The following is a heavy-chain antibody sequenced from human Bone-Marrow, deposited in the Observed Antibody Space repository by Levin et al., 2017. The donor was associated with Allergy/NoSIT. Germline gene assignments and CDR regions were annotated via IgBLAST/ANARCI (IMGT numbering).Heavy chain of an antibody. V-gene: IGHV3-23*01. CDR2: VSGTGGNT. CDR1: GFTFSNYA. CDR3: AKMADDSGADY. D-gene: IGHD3-10*01. J-gene: IGHJ4*02. Sequence: QPGGSLRLSCAASGFTFSNYAMHWVRQAPGRGLEWVSAVSGTGGNTYYADSVRGRFTVSRDNSKNTLYLRTSSLRAEDTAIYYCAKMADDSGADYWGQGTLLTVSS.